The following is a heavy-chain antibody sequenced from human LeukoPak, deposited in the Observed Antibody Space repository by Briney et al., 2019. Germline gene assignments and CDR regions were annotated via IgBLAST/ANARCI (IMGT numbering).Heavy chain of an antibody. CDR2: ISSSSSTI. V-gene: IGHV3-48*02. CDR3: ASAGSGLY. D-gene: IGHD6-19*01. CDR1: GFSFSSYS. J-gene: IGHJ4*02. Sequence: PGGSLRLSCAASGFSFSSYSMNWVRQAPGRGLEWVSYISSSSSTIYYADSVKGRFTISRDNAKNPLYLQMNSLRDEDTAVYYCASAGSGLYWGQGTLVTVSS.